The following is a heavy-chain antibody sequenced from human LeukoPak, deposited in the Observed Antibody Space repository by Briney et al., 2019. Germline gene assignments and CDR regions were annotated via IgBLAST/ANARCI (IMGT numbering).Heavy chain of an antibody. CDR1: GYTFTCYY. J-gene: IGHJ5*02. V-gene: IGHV1-2*02. CDR2: INPNSGGT. D-gene: IGHD2-8*01. Sequence: ASVKVSCKASGYTFTCYYMHWVRQAPGQGLEWMGWINPNSGGTNYAQKFQGRVTMTRDTSISTAYMELSRLRSDDTAVYYCAREGYCTNGVCYGGNWFNPGGQGTLVTVSA. CDR3: AREGYCTNGVCYGGNWFNP.